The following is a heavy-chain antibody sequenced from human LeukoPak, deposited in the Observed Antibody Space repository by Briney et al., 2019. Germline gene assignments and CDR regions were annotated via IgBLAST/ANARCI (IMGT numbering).Heavy chain of an antibody. Sequence: PGGSLRLSCAASAFTFSDYYMSWIRQAPGKGLEWVSYISTTSSYTDYADSVKGRFTFSRDNAKNLLYLQMNSLRPDDTAVYYCARDWYCSSSICYTDRNWFDPWGQGTLVTVSS. CDR3: ARDWYCSSSICYTDRNWFDP. J-gene: IGHJ5*02. D-gene: IGHD2-2*02. CDR1: AFTFSDYY. V-gene: IGHV3-11*05. CDR2: ISTTSSYT.